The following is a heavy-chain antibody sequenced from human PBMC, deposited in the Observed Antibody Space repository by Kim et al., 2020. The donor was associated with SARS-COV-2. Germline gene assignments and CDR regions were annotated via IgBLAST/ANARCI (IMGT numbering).Heavy chain of an antibody. J-gene: IGHJ3*02. V-gene: IGHV3-15*01. CDR1: GFTFSNAW. CDR3: TTSQPYYYDSSGWGAFDI. Sequence: GGSLRLSCAASGFTFSNAWMSWVRQAPGKGLEWVGRIKSKTDGGTTDYAAPVKGRFTISRDDSKNTLYLQMNSLKTEDTAVYYCTTSQPYYYDSSGWGAFDIWGQGTMVTVSS. CDR2: IKSKTDGGTT. D-gene: IGHD3-22*01.